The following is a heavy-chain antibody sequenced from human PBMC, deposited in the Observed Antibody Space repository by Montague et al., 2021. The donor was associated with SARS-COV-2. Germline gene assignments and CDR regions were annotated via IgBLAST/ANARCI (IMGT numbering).Heavy chain of an antibody. CDR2: SFKKKST. CDR1: GSWNSAENR. J-gene: IGHJ4*02. CDR3: ARRGSGRSDLAY. V-gene: IGHV4-4*02. D-gene: IGHD1-26*01. Sequence: SETLSLTCSRLGSWNSAENRRTSVRKPPHNGLAWAGLSFKKKSTKYKPSLKSRVSMSVDKSWNQFSLRLTSVTVADTAIHYCARRGSGRSDLAYWGQGTLVTVAS.